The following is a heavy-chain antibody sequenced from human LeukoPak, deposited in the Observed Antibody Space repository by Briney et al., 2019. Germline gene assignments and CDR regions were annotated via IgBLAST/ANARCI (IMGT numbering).Heavy chain of an antibody. Sequence: SETLSLTCTVSGGSISSYYWSWIRQPPGKGLEWIGYIYYSGSTNYNPSLKSRVTISVDTSKNQFSLKLSSVTAADTAVYYCVRGVRGLKRMLDYWGQGTLVTVSS. J-gene: IGHJ4*02. CDR2: IYYSGST. CDR1: GGSISSYY. CDR3: VRGVRGLKRMLDY. D-gene: IGHD3-10*01. V-gene: IGHV4-59*01.